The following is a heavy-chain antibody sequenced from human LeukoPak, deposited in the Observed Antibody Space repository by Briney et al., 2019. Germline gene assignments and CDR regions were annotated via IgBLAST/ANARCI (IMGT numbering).Heavy chain of an antibody. D-gene: IGHD1-7*01. V-gene: IGHV3-23*01. CDR3: AKAIGNYYFDY. J-gene: IGHJ4*02. CDR1: RFTFSSYA. Sequence: GGSLRLSCAASRFTFSSYAMSWVRQAPGKGLEWVSAISGSGGSTYFADSVKGRFTISRDNSKNTLYLQMNSLRAEDTAVYYCAKAIGNYYFDYWGQGTLVTASA. CDR2: ISGSGGST.